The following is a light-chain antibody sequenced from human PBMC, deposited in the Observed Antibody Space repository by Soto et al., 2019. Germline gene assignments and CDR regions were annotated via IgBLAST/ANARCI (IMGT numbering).Light chain of an antibody. Sequence: IEMTQSAATLSVSPGERATLACRANQRVXSSYLAWYQQKPGQAPSLLXYGASSSASGIPDRLSGSGSGTDFTLTISRLEPDDFAWYYWHQYGSSPWTFGQGTKVDIK. CDR3: HQYGSSPWT. CDR1: QRVXSSY. CDR2: GAS. J-gene: IGKJ1*01. V-gene: IGKV3-20*01.